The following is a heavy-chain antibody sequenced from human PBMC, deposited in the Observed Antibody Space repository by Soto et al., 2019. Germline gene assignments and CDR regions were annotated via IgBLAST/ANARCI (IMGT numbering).Heavy chain of an antibody. CDR3: SRANWYSEY. D-gene: IGHD7-27*01. CDR2: IYYNGNT. CDR1: SVSISNNY. J-gene: IGHJ4*02. V-gene: IGHV4-59*01. Sequence: QVQLQESGPGLVKPSETLSLTCTVSSVSISNNYWSWIRQPPGKGLEWIGYIYYNGNTNYNPSLKSRVTMSVDTSRNLISLKLTTVTAADTAVYYCSRANWYSEYWGQGTLVTVSS.